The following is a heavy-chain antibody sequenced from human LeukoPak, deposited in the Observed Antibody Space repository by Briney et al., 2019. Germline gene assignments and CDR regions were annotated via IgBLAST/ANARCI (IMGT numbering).Heavy chain of an antibody. D-gene: IGHD3-16*01. Sequence: PGGSLRLSCTASGFTFSSYAMSWVRQAPGKGLEWVSGVSGSGGRTYYADSVQGRFTISRDNSKNTLYLQMISLRAEDTAVYYCAKDQGDSVWGSFEYWGQVILVTV. CDR2: VSGSGGRT. CDR1: GFTFSSYA. J-gene: IGHJ4*02. V-gene: IGHV3-23*01. CDR3: AKDQGDSVWGSFEY.